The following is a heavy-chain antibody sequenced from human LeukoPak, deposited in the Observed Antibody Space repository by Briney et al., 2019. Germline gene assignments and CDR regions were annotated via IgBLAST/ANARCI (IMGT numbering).Heavy chain of an antibody. Sequence: GESLKISCKGSGYTFATYWIGWVRQMPGKGLEWMGIIYLGDSRTTYSPSFQGQVTISADKSIRPPYLQWNSLKASDTAIYYCVRHLSDITSCPNYWGPGTLITVAS. CDR2: IYLGDSRT. J-gene: IGHJ4*02. V-gene: IGHV5-51*01. D-gene: IGHD2-2*01. CDR1: GYTFATYW. CDR3: VRHLSDITSCPNY.